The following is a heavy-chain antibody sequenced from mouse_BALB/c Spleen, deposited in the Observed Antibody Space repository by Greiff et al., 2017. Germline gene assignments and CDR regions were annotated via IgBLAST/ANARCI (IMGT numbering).Heavy chain of an antibody. CDR2: INSNGGST. J-gene: IGHJ4*01. D-gene: IGHD4-1*01. CDR1: GFTFSSYG. Sequence: EVMLVESGGGLVQPGGSLKLSCAASGFTFSSYGMSWVRQTPDKRLELVATINSNGGSTYYPDSVKGRFTISRDNAKNTLYLQMSSLKSEDTAMYYCARAKLTGYAMDYWGQGTSVTVSS. V-gene: IGHV5-6-3*01. CDR3: ARAKLTGYAMDY.